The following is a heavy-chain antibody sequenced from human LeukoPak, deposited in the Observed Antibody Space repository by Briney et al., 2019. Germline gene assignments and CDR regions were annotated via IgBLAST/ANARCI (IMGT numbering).Heavy chain of an antibody. CDR3: ARETYCTNTSCPIGDHFDY. Sequence: PGGSLRLSCAASGFTFRSYSMNWVRQAPGKGLEWVSSISSSSRYIYCADSVKGRFTISRDNAKNSLYLQMNSLRAEDTAVYYCARETYCTNTSCPIGDHFDYWGQGTLVTVSS. J-gene: IGHJ4*02. CDR2: ISSSSRYI. CDR1: GFTFRSYS. V-gene: IGHV3-21*01. D-gene: IGHD2-2*01.